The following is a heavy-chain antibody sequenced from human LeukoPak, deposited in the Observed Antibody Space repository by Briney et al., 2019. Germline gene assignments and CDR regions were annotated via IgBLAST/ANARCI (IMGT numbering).Heavy chain of an antibody. CDR1: SASINNYY. V-gene: IGHV4-59*12. D-gene: IGHD4-17*01. CDR3: AREYTVTTYYFDY. J-gene: IGHJ4*02. CDR2: ISYRGST. Sequence: PSETLSLSCNVASASINNYYWSWIRQPPGKGLEWIGYISYRGSTDSNPSLKSRVTMSVDTSKNQISLRLRSVTAADTAVYYCAREYTVTTYYFDYWGQGTLVTVSS.